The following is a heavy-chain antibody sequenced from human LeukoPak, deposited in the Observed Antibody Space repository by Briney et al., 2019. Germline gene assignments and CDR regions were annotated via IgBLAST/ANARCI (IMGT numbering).Heavy chain of an antibody. CDR1: GYSFTNYW. Sequence: GESLKISCKGSGYSFTNYWIGWVRQMPGKGLEWMGNIYPGDSDTTYSPSFQGQVTISADKSISTAYLQWSSLKASDTAMYYCARRDGYCSSTSCYADYYYGMDVWGQGTTVTVSS. D-gene: IGHD2-2*01. J-gene: IGHJ6*02. CDR2: IYPGDSDT. V-gene: IGHV5-51*01. CDR3: ARRDGYCSSTSCYADYYYGMDV.